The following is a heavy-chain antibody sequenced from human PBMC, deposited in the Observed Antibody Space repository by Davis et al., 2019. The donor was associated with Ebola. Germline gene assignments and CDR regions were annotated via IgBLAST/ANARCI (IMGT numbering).Heavy chain of an antibody. CDR2: ISGSGGST. D-gene: IGHD2/OR15-2a*01. CDR3: TRHSRLYYYGMDV. V-gene: IGHV3-23*01. CDR1: GFTFSSYA. Sequence: GGSLRLSCAASGFTFSSYAMSWVRQAPGKGLEWVSAISGSGGSTYYADSVKGRFTISRDNSKNTLYLQMNSLKTEDTAVYYCTRHSRLYYYGMDVWGQGTTVTVSS. J-gene: IGHJ6*02.